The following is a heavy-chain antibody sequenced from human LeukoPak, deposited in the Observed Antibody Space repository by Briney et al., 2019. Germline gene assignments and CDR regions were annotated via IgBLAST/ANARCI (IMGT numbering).Heavy chain of an antibody. CDR1: GFTFDDYA. V-gene: IGHV3-43D*03. D-gene: IGHD3-22*01. J-gene: IGHJ3*02. CDR2: ISWDGGST. Sequence: PGGSLRLSCAASGFTFDDYAMHWVRQAPGKGLEWVSLISWDGGSTYYADSVKGRFTISRDNSKNSLYLQMNSLRAEDTAMYYCARDYYDRSGYYWVGVFDIWGRGTMVTVSS. CDR3: ARDYYDRSGYYWVGVFDI.